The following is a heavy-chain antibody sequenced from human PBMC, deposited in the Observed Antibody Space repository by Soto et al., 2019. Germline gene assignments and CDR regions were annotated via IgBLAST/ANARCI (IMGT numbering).Heavy chain of an antibody. CDR3: AKGLNSGRYGSLDY. V-gene: IGHV3-23*01. CDR1: GFTFSSYA. D-gene: IGHD1-26*01. Sequence: GGSLRLSCAVSGFTFSSYAMSWVRQAPGKGLEWVSAISGSGAYTYYADSVKGRFTISRDNSKNTLYVEMNSLRAEDTAVYYCAKGLNSGRYGSLDYWGQGTLVTVSS. J-gene: IGHJ4*02. CDR2: ISGSGAYT.